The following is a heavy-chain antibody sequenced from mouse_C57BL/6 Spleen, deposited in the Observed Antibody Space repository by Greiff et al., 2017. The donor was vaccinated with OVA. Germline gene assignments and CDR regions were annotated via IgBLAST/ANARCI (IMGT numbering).Heavy chain of an antibody. Sequence: QVQLQQPGAELVKPGASVKLSCKASGYTFTSYWMHWVKQRPGQGLEWIGMIHPNSGSTNYNEKFKSKATLTVDKSPSTAYMQLSSLTSEDSAVYYCASNYGYAMDYWGQGTSVTVSS. V-gene: IGHV1-64*01. D-gene: IGHD1-1*01. CDR2: IHPNSGST. CDR3: ASNYGYAMDY. J-gene: IGHJ4*01. CDR1: GYTFTSYW.